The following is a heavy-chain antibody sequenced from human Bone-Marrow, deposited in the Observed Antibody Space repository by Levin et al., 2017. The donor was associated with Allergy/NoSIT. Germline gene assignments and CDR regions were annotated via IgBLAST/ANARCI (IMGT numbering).Heavy chain of an antibody. CDR3: TRFSGFDY. CDR1: GFTFGDYA. CDR2: IRSKAYGETT. J-gene: IGHJ4*02. D-gene: IGHD2/OR15-2a*01. Sequence: GGSLRLSCTGSGFTFGDYAMSWFRQAPGKGLEWVAFIRSKAYGETTQYAASVEGRFTISRDDSKSIAYLQMNSLKIEDTAVYYCTRFSGFDYWGQGTLVTISS. V-gene: IGHV3-49*03.